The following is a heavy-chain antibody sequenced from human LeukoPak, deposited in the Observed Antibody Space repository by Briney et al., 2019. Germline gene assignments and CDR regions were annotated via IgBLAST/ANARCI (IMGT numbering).Heavy chain of an antibody. Sequence: GGSLRLSCAASGFTFSSYAMSWVRQAPGKGLEWVSAISGSGGSTYYADSVKGRFTISRDNSKNTLYLQMNSLRAEDTAVYYCARDIDCSSTSCYGSFFFTHYYGMDVWGQGTTVTVSS. J-gene: IGHJ6*02. CDR3: ARDIDCSSTSCYGSFFFTHYYGMDV. CDR1: GFTFSSYA. V-gene: IGHV3-23*01. D-gene: IGHD2-2*01. CDR2: ISGSGGST.